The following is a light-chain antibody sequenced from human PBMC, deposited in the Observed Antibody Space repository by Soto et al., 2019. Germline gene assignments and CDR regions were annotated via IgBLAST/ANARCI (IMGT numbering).Light chain of an antibody. CDR1: SSDVGSYNL. J-gene: IGLJ2*01. CDR2: EDT. V-gene: IGLV2-23*01. CDR3: CSYATGSVLV. Sequence: QSALTQPASVSGSPGQSITISCTGTSSDVGSYNLVSWYQQHPGKAPKLMIYEDTKRPSGLSNRLSGSKSGNTASLTISGLQAEDEADYYCCSYATGSVLVFGGGTKLTVL.